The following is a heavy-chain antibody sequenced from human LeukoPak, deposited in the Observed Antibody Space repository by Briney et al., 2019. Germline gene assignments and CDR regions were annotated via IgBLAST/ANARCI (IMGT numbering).Heavy chain of an antibody. CDR1: GLIFSDAW. J-gene: IGHJ4*02. D-gene: IGHD3-10*01. Sequence: GGSLRLSCAASGLIFSDAWMGWVRQAPGKGLEWVGRIANKINSERKDYAAPVRGRFSISRDDSENTLYTQMNGLQTEDTGVYYCTTKGKPMESSGFDFWGRGTPVTVSS. CDR3: TTKGKPMESSGFDF. CDR2: IANKINSERK. V-gene: IGHV3-15*04.